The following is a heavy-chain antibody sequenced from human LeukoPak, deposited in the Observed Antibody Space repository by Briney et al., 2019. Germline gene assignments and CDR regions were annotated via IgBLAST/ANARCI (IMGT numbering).Heavy chain of an antibody. J-gene: IGHJ4*02. V-gene: IGHV3-74*01. CDR1: GSTISSYY. D-gene: IGHD6-19*01. CDR3: LMYTSGWD. Sequence: GGSLRLSCAVSGSTISSYYMHWVRQAPGKGLVWVSRISSDGTSRTYADSVQGRFSISRDNAKNMLYLQMNSLRVEDTAMYYCLMYTSGWDWGQGTLVTVSS. CDR2: ISSDGTSR.